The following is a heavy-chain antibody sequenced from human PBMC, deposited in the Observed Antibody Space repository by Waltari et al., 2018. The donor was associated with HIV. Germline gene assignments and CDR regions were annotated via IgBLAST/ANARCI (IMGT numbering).Heavy chain of an antibody. D-gene: IGHD3-22*01. J-gene: IGHJ6*02. CDR3: AGSRSSGSSVYYGMDV. V-gene: IGHV4-4*02. CDR1: GASITSSNW. CDR2: IYHSGST. Sequence: QVQLQESGPGLVKPSGTLSPTCAVSGASITSSNWWSWVRQPPGKGLELIGEIYHSGSTNYNPSLKSRVTISLDKSKNQFSLKLSSVTAADTALYYCAGSRSSGSSVYYGMDVWGQGTTVTVSS.